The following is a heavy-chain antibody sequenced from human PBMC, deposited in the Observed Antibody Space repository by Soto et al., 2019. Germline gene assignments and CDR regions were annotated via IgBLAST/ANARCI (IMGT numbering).Heavy chain of an antibody. J-gene: IGHJ4*02. CDR3: ARGLDSSGYSDDY. V-gene: IGHV4-34*01. CDR1: GGSFSGYY. CDR2: INHSGST. Sequence: LSETLSLTCAVYGGSFSGYYWSWIRQPPGKGLEWIGEINHSGSTNYNPSLKSRVTISVDTSKNQFSLKLSSVTAADTAVYYCARGLDSSGYSDDYWGQGTLVTVSS. D-gene: IGHD3-22*01.